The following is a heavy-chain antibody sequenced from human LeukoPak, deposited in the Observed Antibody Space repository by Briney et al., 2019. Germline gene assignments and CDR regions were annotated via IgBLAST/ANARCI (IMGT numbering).Heavy chain of an antibody. CDR3: AGSGSYLDFWFDP. D-gene: IGHD1-26*01. Sequence: SVKVSCKASGGTFSSYAISWVRQAPGQGLEWMGGIIPIFGTANYAQKSQGRATITADESTSTAYMELSSLRSEDTAVYYCAGSGSYLDFWFDPWGQGTLVTVSS. CDR1: GGTFSSYA. CDR2: IIPIFGTA. V-gene: IGHV1-69*13. J-gene: IGHJ5*02.